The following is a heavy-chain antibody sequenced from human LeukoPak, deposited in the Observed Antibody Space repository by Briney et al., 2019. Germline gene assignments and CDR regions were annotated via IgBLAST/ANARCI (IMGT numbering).Heavy chain of an antibody. CDR2: INPNSGGS. Sequence: GASVKVSCKASGYTFTGYYLHWVRQAAGQGLAGMGWINPNSGGSNCAQKSQDRVNMTRDTSITTAYMELSRLRSDDTAVYYCARVFPLGYCSGGSCYSYDYWGQGTLVTVSS. V-gene: IGHV1-2*02. CDR3: ARVFPLGYCSGGSCYSYDY. D-gene: IGHD2-15*01. CDR1: GYTFTGYY. J-gene: IGHJ4*02.